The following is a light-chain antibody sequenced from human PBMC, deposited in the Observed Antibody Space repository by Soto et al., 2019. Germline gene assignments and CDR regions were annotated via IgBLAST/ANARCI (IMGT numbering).Light chain of an antibody. CDR1: QSITSN. CDR2: GAT. J-gene: IGKJ4*01. CDR3: QPYNNWPLT. V-gene: IGKV3D-15*01. Sequence: EIVLTQSPGTLSLSPGERATLSCRASQSITSNYLAWYQQKPGQAPRTLIFGATTRATGIPDRFSGSRSGAEFTLTINSLQSEDFAVYYCQPYNNWPLTFGGGTKVDIK.